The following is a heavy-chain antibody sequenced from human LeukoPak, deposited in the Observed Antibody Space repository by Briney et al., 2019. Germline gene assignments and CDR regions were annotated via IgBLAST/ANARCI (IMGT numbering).Heavy chain of an antibody. D-gene: IGHD5-12*01. J-gene: IGHJ4*02. CDR3: ARGVIVATQDLFDS. CDR1: GGSFSGYY. Sequence: SETLSLTCAVYGGSFSGYYWSWIRHPPGKGLEWIGEINHSGSTNYNPSLKSRVTISVDTSKNQFSLKLSSVTAADTAVYYCARGVIVATQDLFDSWGQGTLVTVSS. V-gene: IGHV4-34*01. CDR2: INHSGST.